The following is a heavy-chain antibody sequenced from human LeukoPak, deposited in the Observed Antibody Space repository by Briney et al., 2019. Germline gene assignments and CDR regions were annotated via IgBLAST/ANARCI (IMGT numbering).Heavy chain of an antibody. CDR2: IYHSGST. D-gene: IGHD3-3*01. CDR1: GYSISSGYY. CDR3: ASLRTIPYDFWSGYPYYFDY. V-gene: IGHV4-38-2*01. J-gene: IGHJ4*02. Sequence: SETLSLTCAVSGYSISSGYYWGWIRQPPGKGLEWIGSIYHSGSTYYNPSLKSRVTISVDTSKNQFSLKLSSVTAADTAVYYCASLRTIPYDFWSGYPYYFDYWGQGTLVTVSS.